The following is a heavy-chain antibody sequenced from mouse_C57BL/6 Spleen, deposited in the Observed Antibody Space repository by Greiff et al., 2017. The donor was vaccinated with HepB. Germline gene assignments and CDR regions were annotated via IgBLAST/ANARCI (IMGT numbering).Heavy chain of an antibody. CDR3: ASPRIYYDYDNWYFDV. J-gene: IGHJ1*03. D-gene: IGHD2-4*01. CDR1: GYTFTSYW. V-gene: IGHV1-53*01. CDR2: INPSNGGT. Sequence: VQLQQPGTELVKPGASVKLSCKASGYTFTSYWMHWVKQRPGQGLEWIGNINPSNGGTNYNEKFKSKATLTVDKSSSTAYVQLSRLTSEDSAVYYCASPRIYYDYDNWYFDVWGTGTTVTVSS.